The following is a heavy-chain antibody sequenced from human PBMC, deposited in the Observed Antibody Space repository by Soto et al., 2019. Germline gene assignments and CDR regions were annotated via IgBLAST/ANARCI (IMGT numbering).Heavy chain of an antibody. CDR1: GGSVSTGGHY. CDR3: ARGYYTSWYWFDR. CDR2: IYYSGST. D-gene: IGHD6-13*01. J-gene: IGHJ2*01. Sequence: QVQLQESGPGLVKPSETLSLTCTVSVSGGSVSTGGHYWSWIRQPPGKGLEWIGYIYYSGSTNYNPSLTSRVTISVDTSKNQFSLKLTSVTAADTAVYYCARGYYTSWYWFDRWGRGTLVTVSS. V-gene: IGHV4-61*08.